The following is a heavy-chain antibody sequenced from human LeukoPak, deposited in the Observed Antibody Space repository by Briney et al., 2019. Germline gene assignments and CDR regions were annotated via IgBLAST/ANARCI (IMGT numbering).Heavy chain of an antibody. CDR3: ARVHDYYDSSGYVDY. CDR2: INHSGST. Sequence: SETLSLTCAVYGGSFSGYYWSWIRQPPGKGLEWIGEINHSGSTNYNPSLKSRVTISVDTSKNQFSLKLSSVTAADTAVHYCARVHDYYDSSGYVDYWGQGTLVTVSS. J-gene: IGHJ4*02. D-gene: IGHD3-22*01. V-gene: IGHV4-34*09. CDR1: GGSFSGYY.